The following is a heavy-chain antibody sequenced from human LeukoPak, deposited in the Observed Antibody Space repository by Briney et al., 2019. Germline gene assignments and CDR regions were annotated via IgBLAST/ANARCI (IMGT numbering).Heavy chain of an antibody. CDR2: INHSGST. V-gene: IGHV4-34*01. J-gene: IGHJ4*02. D-gene: IGHD2-2*01. CDR1: GGSFSGYY. Sequence: KPSETLSLTCAVYGGSFSGYYWSWIRQPPGKGLEWIGEINHSGSTNYNPSLKSRVTISVDRSKNQFSLKLSSVTAADTAVYYCARVSLYCSSTSCRGNYFDYWGQGTLVTVSS. CDR3: ARVSLYCSSTSCRGNYFDY.